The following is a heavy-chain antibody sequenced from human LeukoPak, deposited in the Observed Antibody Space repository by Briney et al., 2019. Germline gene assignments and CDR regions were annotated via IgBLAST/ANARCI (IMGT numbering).Heavy chain of an antibody. D-gene: IGHD1-26*01. CDR1: GFTFSSSS. V-gene: IGHV3-74*01. CDR2: MIGDGTIT. Sequence: GGSLRLSCAASGFTFSSSSMHWVRQAPGKGLVWVSRMIGDGTITTYADSVKGRFTISRDNAQNTLYLQMNSLRAEDTAVYYCARGGRGLDVWGQATTVTVSS. CDR3: ARGGRGLDV. J-gene: IGHJ6*02.